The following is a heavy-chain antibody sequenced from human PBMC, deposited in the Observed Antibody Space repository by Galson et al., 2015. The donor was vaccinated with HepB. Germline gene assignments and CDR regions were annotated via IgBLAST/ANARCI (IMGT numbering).Heavy chain of an antibody. V-gene: IGHV3-48*02. CDR2: ISSSSSTI. D-gene: IGHD3-22*01. CDR3: ARDGVAYYYDSSGYYASGAFDI. Sequence: SLRLSCAASGFTFSSYSMNWVRQAPGKGLEWVSYISSSSSTIYYADSVKGRFTISRDNAKNSLYLQMNSLRDEDTAVYYCARDGVAYYYDSSGYYASGAFDIWGQGTMVTVSS. J-gene: IGHJ3*02. CDR1: GFTFSSYS.